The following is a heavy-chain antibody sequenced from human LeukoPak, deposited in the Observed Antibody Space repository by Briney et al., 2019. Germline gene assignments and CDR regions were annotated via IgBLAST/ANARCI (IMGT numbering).Heavy chain of an antibody. CDR3: ARVGGHCSGGTCTYYFDY. Sequence: ASVKVSCKASGYTFTGYYMHWVRQAPGQGLEWMGWINPNSGGTNYAQKFQGWVTMTRDTSISTAYMELSRLRSDDTAVYYCARVGGHCSGGTCTYYFDYWGQGTLVTVSS. D-gene: IGHD2-15*01. CDR2: INPNSGGT. V-gene: IGHV1-2*04. J-gene: IGHJ4*02. CDR1: GYTFTGYY.